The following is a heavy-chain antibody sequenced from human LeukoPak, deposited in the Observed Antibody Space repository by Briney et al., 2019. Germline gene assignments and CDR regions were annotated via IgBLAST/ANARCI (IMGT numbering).Heavy chain of an antibody. CDR1: GFTFSNAW. Sequence: GGSLRLSCAASGFTFSNAWMSWVRQAPGKGLEWVGRIKSKADGGTTDYAAPGKGRFTISRDDSKTPLYLQMNRLTTEDTAVYYCTTAPYDSSGYYLGPRFDYWGQGTLVTVSS. CDR2: IKSKADGGTT. D-gene: IGHD3-22*01. V-gene: IGHV3-15*01. CDR3: TTAPYDSSGYYLGPRFDY. J-gene: IGHJ4*02.